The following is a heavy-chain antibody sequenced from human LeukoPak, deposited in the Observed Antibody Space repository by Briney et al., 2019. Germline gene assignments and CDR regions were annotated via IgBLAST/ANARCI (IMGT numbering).Heavy chain of an antibody. V-gene: IGHV4-34*01. CDR2: INHSGST. J-gene: IGHJ4*02. CDR3: ASQVGATTLDY. Sequence: SETLSLTCAVYGGPFSGYYWSWIRQPPGKGLEWIGEINHSGSTNHNPSLKSRVTISVDTSKNQFSLKLSSVTAADTAVYYCASQVGATTLDYWGQGTLVTVSS. CDR1: GGPFSGYY. D-gene: IGHD1-26*01.